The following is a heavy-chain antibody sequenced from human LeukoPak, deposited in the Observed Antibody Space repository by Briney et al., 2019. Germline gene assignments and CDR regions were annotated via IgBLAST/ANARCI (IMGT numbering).Heavy chain of an antibody. V-gene: IGHV3-7*03. J-gene: IGHJ6*04. Sequence: GGSLRLSCAASGFTFSSYWMSRVRQAPGKGLEWVANIKQDGSEKYYVDSVKGRSTISRDNAKNSLYLQMNSLRAEDTAVYYCAREDYYYYYGMDVWGKGTTVTVSS. CDR1: GFTFSSYW. CDR3: AREDYYYYYGMDV. CDR2: IKQDGSEK.